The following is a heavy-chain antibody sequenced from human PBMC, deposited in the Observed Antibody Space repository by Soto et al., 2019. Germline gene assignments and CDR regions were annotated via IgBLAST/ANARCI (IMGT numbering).Heavy chain of an antibody. CDR1: GFTFDDYA. J-gene: IGHJ4*02. Sequence: GGSLRLSCAASGFTFDDYAMHWVRQAPGKGLEWVSGISLNSGSIGYADSVKGRFTISRDNAKNSLYLQMNSLRAEDTALYYCAKDGGRVGATEPFDYWGQGTLVTVSS. V-gene: IGHV3-9*01. D-gene: IGHD1-26*01. CDR3: AKDGGRVGATEPFDY. CDR2: ISLNSGSI.